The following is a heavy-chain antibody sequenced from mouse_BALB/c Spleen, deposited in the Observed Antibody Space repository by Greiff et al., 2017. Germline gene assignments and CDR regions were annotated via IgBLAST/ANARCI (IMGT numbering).Heavy chain of an antibody. CDR2: IDPANGNT. CDR1: GFNIKDTY. V-gene: IGHV14-3*02. J-gene: IGHJ2*01. Sequence: EVMLVESGAELVKPGASVKLSCTASGFNIKDTYMHWVKQRPEQGLEWIGRIDPANGNTKYDPKFQGKATITADTSSNTAYLQLSSLTSEDTAVYYCARDPGYYFDYWGQGTTLTVSS. CDR3: ARDPGYYFDY.